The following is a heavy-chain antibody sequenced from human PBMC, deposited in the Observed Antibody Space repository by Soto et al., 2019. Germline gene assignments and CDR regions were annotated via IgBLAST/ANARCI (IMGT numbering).Heavy chain of an antibody. Sequence: PGGSLRLSCAASGFTFSSYAMSWVRQAPGKGLEWVSTISVSGYSTYYADSVKGRFTISRDNSKNTLYLQMNSLRAEDTAVYYCAKVTAREYGEDSSGWYGGRFDYWGQGTLVTVSS. J-gene: IGHJ4*02. CDR1: GFTFSSYA. D-gene: IGHD6-19*01. V-gene: IGHV3-23*01. CDR2: ISVSGYST. CDR3: AKVTAREYGEDSSGWYGGRFDY.